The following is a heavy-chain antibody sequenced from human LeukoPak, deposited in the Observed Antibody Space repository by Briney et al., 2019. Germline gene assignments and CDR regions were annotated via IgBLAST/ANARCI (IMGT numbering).Heavy chain of an antibody. J-gene: IGHJ4*02. Sequence: PSETLSLTCAVYGGSFSGYYWSWIRQPPGKGLEWIGGINHSGSTNYNPSLKSRVTISVDTSKNQFSLKLGSVTAADTAVYYCARINSSGDYWGQGTLVTVSS. V-gene: IGHV4-34*01. D-gene: IGHD6-19*01. CDR1: GGSFSGYY. CDR3: ARINSSGDY. CDR2: INHSGST.